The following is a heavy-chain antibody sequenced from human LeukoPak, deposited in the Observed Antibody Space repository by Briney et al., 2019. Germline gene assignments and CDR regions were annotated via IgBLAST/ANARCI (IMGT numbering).Heavy chain of an antibody. Sequence: GGSLRLSCAASGFTFSRYSMNWFRQAPGKGLEWVSSISSSSSYIYYADSVKGRFTISRDNAKNSLYLQMYSLRAEDTAGYCCARVIVPAAMRGWFHSLGQGTLVSVSS. CDR2: ISSSSSYI. CDR3: ARVIVPAAMRGWFHS. D-gene: IGHD2-2*01. J-gene: IGHJ5*01. V-gene: IGHV3-21*01. CDR1: GFTFSRYS.